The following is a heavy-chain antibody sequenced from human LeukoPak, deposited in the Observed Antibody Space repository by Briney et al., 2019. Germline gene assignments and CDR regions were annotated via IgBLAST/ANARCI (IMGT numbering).Heavy chain of an antibody. J-gene: IGHJ4*02. V-gene: IGHV3-23*01. D-gene: IGHD3-22*01. CDR3: AKRGVVIRVILVGFHKEAYYFDS. CDR2: ISGSGGGT. Sequence: GGSLRLSCAVSGITLSNYGMSWVRQAPGKGLEWVAGISGSGGGTSYADSVKGRCTISRDNPRNTLYLQMNSLRAEDTAVYFCAKRGVVIRVILVGFHKEAYYFDSWGQGALVTVSS. CDR1: GITLSNYG.